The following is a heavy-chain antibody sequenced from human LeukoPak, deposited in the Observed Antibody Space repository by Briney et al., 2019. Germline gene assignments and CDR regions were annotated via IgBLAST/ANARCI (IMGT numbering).Heavy chain of an antibody. J-gene: IGHJ4*02. CDR1: GFAFTSHS. CDR3: ARSSGLEAGAFDF. V-gene: IGHV3-21*01. CDR2: ISGLSSYI. D-gene: IGHD3-10*01. Sequence: GGSLSLSRAASGFAFTSHSVNWVGEAAGKGRRGVSSISGLSSYIFYAHSVRGRFTISRDDAKNSVYLQMHSLTAEDTAVYYCARSSGLEAGAFDFWGQGTLVTVSS.